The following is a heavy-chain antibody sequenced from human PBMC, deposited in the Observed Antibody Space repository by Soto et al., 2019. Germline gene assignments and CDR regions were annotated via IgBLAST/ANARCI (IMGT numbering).Heavy chain of an antibody. V-gene: IGHV3-21*01. D-gene: IGHD3-9*01. CDR2: ISSSSSYI. J-gene: IGHJ4*02. CDR3: ARDSDDILTGYYGPLFDY. CDR1: GFTFSSYS. Sequence: GSLRLSCAASGFTFSSYSMNWVRQAPGKGLEWVSSISSSSSYIYYADSVKGRFTISRDNAKNSLYLQMNSLRAEDTAVYYCARDSDDILTGYYGPLFDYWGQGTLVTVSS.